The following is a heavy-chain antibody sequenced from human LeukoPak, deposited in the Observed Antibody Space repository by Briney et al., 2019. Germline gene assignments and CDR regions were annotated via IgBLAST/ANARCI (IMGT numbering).Heavy chain of an antibody. J-gene: IGHJ3*01. Sequence: GGSLRLSCAASGFAFNSYVIHWVRQAPGKGLEWVAIIWFDGSHEDYVDSVRGRFTISRDNSRNTMYLQMNSLRVEDTALYFCAKEVAFGAGAYDVWGQGTRDTVSS. D-gene: IGHD3-10*01. CDR1: GFAFNSYV. V-gene: IGHV3-33*06. CDR3: AKEVAFGAGAYDV. CDR2: IWFDGSHE.